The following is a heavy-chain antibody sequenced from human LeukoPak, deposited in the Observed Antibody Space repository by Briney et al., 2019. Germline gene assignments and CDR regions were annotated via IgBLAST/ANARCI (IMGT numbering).Heavy chain of an antibody. V-gene: IGHV3-7*01. CDR1: GFTFSSYA. D-gene: IGHD3-10*01. CDR3: ARNGKWFGGGQRFDP. J-gene: IGHJ5*02. Sequence: GSLRLSCAASGFTFSSYAMSWVRQAPGKGLEWVANIKQDGSEKYYVDSVKGRFTISRDNAKNSLYLQMNSLRAEDTAVYYCARNGKWFGGGQRFDPWGQGTLVTVSS. CDR2: IKQDGSEK.